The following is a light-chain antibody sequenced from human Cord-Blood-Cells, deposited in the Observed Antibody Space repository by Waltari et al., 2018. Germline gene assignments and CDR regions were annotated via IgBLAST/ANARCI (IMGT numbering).Light chain of an antibody. V-gene: IGLV2-14*01. J-gene: IGLJ2*01. CDR1: SSDVGGYNY. Sequence: QSALTQPASVSGSPGQSINISCTGTSSDVGGYNYVSWYQQHPGKDPKLMIYEVSNRPSGVSNRFSGSKSGNTASLTISGLQAEDEADYYCSSYTSSSTLVFGGGTKLTVL. CDR3: SSYTSSSTLV. CDR2: EVS.